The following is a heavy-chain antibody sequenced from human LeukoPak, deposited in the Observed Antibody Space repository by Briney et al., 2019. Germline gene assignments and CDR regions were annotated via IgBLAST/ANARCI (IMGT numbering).Heavy chain of an antibody. D-gene: IGHD2-15*01. CDR2: INQDGSEK. J-gene: IGHJ4*02. CDR1: GFTFSNYW. V-gene: IGHV3-7*01. Sequence: GGSLRLSCTASGFTFSNYWMSWVRQAPGRGPEWVANINQDGSEKNYVDSVRGRFTVSRDNAENSLFLQMNSLRAEDSAVYYCARGLDVEVAKSGWTYWGQGTLVTVSS. CDR3: ARGLDVEVAKSGWTY.